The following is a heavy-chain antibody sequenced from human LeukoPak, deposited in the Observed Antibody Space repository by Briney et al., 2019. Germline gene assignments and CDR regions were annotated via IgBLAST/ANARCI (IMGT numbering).Heavy chain of an antibody. D-gene: IGHD6-13*01. CDR2: IYYSGST. CDR1: GGSISSYY. Sequence: KPSETLSLTCTVSGGSISSYYWSWVRQPPGKGLEWLGYIYYSGSTNYNPSLKSRVTISVDTSKNQFSLKLSSVTAADTAVYYCARAGYSSSWYFDYWGQGTLVTVSS. J-gene: IGHJ4*02. CDR3: ARAGYSSSWYFDY. V-gene: IGHV4-59*01.